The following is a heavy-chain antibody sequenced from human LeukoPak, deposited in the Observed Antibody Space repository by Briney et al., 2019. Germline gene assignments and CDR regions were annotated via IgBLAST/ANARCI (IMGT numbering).Heavy chain of an antibody. V-gene: IGHV4-59*01. Sequence: SETLSLTCTVSGGSISSYYWSWIRQPPGKGLGWIGYIYYSGSTNYNPSLKSRVTISVDTSKNQFSLKLSSVTAADTAVYYCARHREGHGTRAYGGVYYYYMDVWGKGTTVTVSS. CDR3: ARHREGHGTRAYGGVYYYYMDV. J-gene: IGHJ6*03. D-gene: IGHD4-23*01. CDR1: GGSISSYY. CDR2: IYYSGST.